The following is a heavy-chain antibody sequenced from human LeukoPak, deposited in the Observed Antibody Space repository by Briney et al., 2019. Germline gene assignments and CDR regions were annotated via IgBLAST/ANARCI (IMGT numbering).Heavy chain of an antibody. J-gene: IGHJ5*02. CDR1: GGSFSGYY. CDR3: ASTDPYFDILSGVHGWFDP. Sequence: PSETLSLTCAVYGGSFSGYYWSWIRQPPGKGLEWIGEINHSGSTNYNPSLKSRVTISVDTSKNQFSLKLNSVTAADTAVYYCASTDPYFDILSGVHGWFDPWGQGTLVTVSS. D-gene: IGHD3-9*01. CDR2: INHSGST. V-gene: IGHV4-34*01.